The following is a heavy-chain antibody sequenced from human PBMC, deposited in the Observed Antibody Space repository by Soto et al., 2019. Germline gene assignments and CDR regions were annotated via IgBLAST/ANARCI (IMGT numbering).Heavy chain of an antibody. CDR2: INHNSGGT. D-gene: IGHD2-2*01. J-gene: IGHJ6*02. CDR3: ANEVRYCSSTSCFNVMDV. V-gene: IGHV1-2*02. CDR1: GYTFTGYY. Sequence: GSVNVSCKASGYTFTGYYMHWVRQAPGQGLEWMGWINHNSGGTNYAQKFQGRVTMTRDTSISTAYMELSRLRSDDTAVYYCANEVRYCSSTSCFNVMDVWGQGTTVTVSS.